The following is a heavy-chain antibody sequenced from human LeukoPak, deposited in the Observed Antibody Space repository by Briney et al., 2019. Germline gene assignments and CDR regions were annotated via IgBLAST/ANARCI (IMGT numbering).Heavy chain of an antibody. V-gene: IGHV7-4-1*02. J-gene: IGHJ4*02. Sequence: ASVKVSCKASGYIFTAYALNWLRQAPGPGLEWMGWVNVVSGNPTYAQGFTGRFVFSSDTSVSTAYLQISRLEAEDTAVYYCVRDGVVGTVTQFDYWGQGTLVTVSS. CDR1: GYIFTAYA. CDR3: VRDGVVGTVTQFDY. D-gene: IGHD3-16*01. CDR2: VNVVSGNP.